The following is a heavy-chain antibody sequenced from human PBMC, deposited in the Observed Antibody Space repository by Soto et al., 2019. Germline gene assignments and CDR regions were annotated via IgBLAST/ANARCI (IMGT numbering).Heavy chain of an antibody. D-gene: IGHD2-21*01. CDR3: ARGLWPYGFDD. V-gene: IGHV1-8*02. J-gene: IGHJ4*02. CDR1: GYTFTSYD. Sequence: ASVKVSCKASGYTFTSYDINWVRQAPGQGLEWMGGMIPNSGNANYAQKFQGRVTMTTDTSTSTAYMELSSLRSEDTAVYYCARGLWPYGFDDWGQGTLVTVS. CDR2: MIPNSGNA.